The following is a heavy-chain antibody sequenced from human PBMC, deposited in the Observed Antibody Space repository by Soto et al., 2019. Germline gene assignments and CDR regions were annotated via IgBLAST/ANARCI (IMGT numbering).Heavy chain of an antibody. J-gene: IGHJ4*02. Sequence: ASVKVSCKASGYSFTGYYIHWVRQAPGQGLEWMGWINPNSGGTNYAQKFQGRVTMTRDTSISTAYMELSRLRSDDTAVYYCATDLWGVETPMISWGQGTRVTVSS. CDR1: GYSFTGYY. CDR3: ATDLWGVETPMIS. CDR2: INPNSGGT. V-gene: IGHV1-2*02. D-gene: IGHD5-18*01.